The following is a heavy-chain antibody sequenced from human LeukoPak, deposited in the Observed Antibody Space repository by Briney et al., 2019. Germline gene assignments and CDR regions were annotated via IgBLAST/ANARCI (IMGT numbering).Heavy chain of an antibody. CDR3: ARGSTYSNYAGHWFDP. J-gene: IGHJ5*02. CDR1: GYSIRSGYY. Sequence: PSETLSLTCTVSGYSIRSGYYWGWIRQPPGEGLEWIGSLWHSGRTYYNPSLKNRVTISVDTSKNQFSLDLSSMTAADTAVYYCARGSTYSNYAGHWFDPWGQGTLVTVSS. V-gene: IGHV4-38-2*02. D-gene: IGHD4-11*01. CDR2: LWHSGRT.